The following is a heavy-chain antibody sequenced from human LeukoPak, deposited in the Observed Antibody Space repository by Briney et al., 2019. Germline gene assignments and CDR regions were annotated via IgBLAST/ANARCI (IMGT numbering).Heavy chain of an antibody. D-gene: IGHD3-22*01. CDR1: GGSISSSSYY. V-gene: IGHV4-39*01. J-gene: IGHJ6*02. CDR2: IYYSGST. CDR3: ARLRIMIVARYYYYYGMDV. Sequence: SETLSLTCTVSGGSISSSSYYWGWIRQPPGKGLEWIRSIYYSGSTYYNPSLKSRVTISVDTSKNQFSLELSSVTAADTAVYYCARLRIMIVARYYYYYGMDVWGQGTTVTVSS.